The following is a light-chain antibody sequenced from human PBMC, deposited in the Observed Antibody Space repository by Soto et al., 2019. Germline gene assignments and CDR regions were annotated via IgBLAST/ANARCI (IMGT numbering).Light chain of an antibody. CDR1: QSVISS. J-gene: IGKJ5*01. Sequence: MTQSPSTLSGSVGDRVTITCRASQSVISSLAWFQQKPGQAPRLLIYGASARATGIPARFSGSGSGTESTLTISSLQSEDFAVYYCHQYDNWPKTFGQGTRLEIK. CDR3: HQYDNWPKT. V-gene: IGKV3-15*01. CDR2: GAS.